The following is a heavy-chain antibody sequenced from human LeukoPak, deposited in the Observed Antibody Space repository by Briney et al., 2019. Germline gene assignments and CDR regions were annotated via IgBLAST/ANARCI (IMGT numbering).Heavy chain of an antibody. CDR1: GFSFSNHY. J-gene: IGHJ6*04. D-gene: IGHD1-14*01. CDR2: ARSKAKGNAK. V-gene: IGHV3-72*01. Sequence: GGSLRLSCVASGFSFSNHYMDWVRQAPGKGLEWVGRARSKAKGNAKFYSASVKGRFTTSRDDSRNSVNLQMNSLQSEDTAVYCCARGPENRLNYHYGMDAWGEGTTVIVSS. CDR3: ARGPENRLNYHYGMDA.